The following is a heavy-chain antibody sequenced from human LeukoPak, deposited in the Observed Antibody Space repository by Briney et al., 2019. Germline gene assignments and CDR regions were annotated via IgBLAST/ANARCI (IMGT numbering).Heavy chain of an antibody. CDR2: INPRGGNI. CDR3: ARDFFNMISEY. J-gene: IGHJ4*02. V-gene: IGHV1-46*01. Sequence: ASVKVSCKASGYTFTTHYIHRVRLAPGQGLEWMGIINPRGGNINYAQKFKGRVTMTRDTSTSTVYLELSSLRSEDTAVYYCARDFFNMISEYWGQGTLVTVSS. CDR1: GYTFTTHY. D-gene: IGHD3/OR15-3a*01.